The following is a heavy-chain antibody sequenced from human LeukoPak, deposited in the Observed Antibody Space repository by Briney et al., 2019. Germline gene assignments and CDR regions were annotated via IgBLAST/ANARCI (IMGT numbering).Heavy chain of an antibody. V-gene: IGHV1-2*02. D-gene: IGHD1-26*01. CDR2: INPNSGGT. CDR3: AREGRKRSGSYSSLAY. Sequence: ASVKVSCKASGYTFTGYYMHWMRQAPGQGLEWMGWINPNSGGTNYAQKFQGRVTMTRDTSISTAYMELSRLRSDDTAVYYCAREGRKRSGSYSSLAYWGQGTLVTVSS. CDR1: GYTFTGYY. J-gene: IGHJ4*02.